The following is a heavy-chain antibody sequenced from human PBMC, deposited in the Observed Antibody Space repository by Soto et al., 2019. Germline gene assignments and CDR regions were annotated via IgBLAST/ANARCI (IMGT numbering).Heavy chain of an antibody. CDR1: GFTFDDYG. CDR2: INWNGGST. V-gene: IGHV3-20*04. J-gene: IGHJ4*02. CDR3: AKDLVLRYFDWLPQYFDY. Sequence: GGSLRLSCAASGFTFDDYGMSWVRQAPGKGLEWVSGINWNGGSTGYADSVKGRFTISRDNAKNSLYLQMNSLRAEDTAVYYCAKDLVLRYFDWLPQYFDYWGQGTLVTVSS. D-gene: IGHD3-9*01.